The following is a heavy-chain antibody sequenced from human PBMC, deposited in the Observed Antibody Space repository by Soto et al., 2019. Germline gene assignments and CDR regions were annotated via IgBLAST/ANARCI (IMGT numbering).Heavy chain of an antibody. Sequence: EVQLLESGGGLVQPGGSLRISCIGSGFTFSSNAMSWVRQAPGKGLEWVSAISGSGGTTYYADSVKGRFAVSRDNSNNTLYLQMNSLRAEDTAVYYCAKQRAGFGSGSDIYYFDYWGQGTLVTVSS. D-gene: IGHD3-10*01. J-gene: IGHJ4*02. CDR3: AKQRAGFGSGSDIYYFDY. CDR2: ISGSGGTT. CDR1: GFTFSSNA. V-gene: IGHV3-23*01.